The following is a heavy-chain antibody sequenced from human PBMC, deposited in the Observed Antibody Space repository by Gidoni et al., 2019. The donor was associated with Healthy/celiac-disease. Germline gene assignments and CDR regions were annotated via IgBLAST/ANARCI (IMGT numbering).Heavy chain of an antibody. D-gene: IGHD3-3*01. Sequence: EVQLVESGGGLIQPGGSMRLSCAASGFTVSSNYMSWVRQAPGTGLEWVSVIYSGGSTYYADSVKGRFTISRDNSKNTLYLQMNSLRAEDTAVYYCARDPGERFWDYWGQGTLVTVSS. CDR3: ARDPGERFWDY. CDR1: GFTVSSNY. V-gene: IGHV3-53*01. CDR2: IYSGGST. J-gene: IGHJ4*02.